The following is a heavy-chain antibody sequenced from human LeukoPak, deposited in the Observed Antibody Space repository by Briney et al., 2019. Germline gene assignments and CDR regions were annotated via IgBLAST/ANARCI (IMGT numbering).Heavy chain of an antibody. V-gene: IGHV3-21*01. Sequence: PGGSLRLSCAASGFTFSSYSMNWVRQAPGKGLEWVSSISSSSSYIYYADSVKGRFPISRDNAKNSLYLQMNSLRAEDTAVYYCARRGNYYYGSGSYFGDDYWGQGTLVTVSS. J-gene: IGHJ4*02. CDR3: ARRGNYYYGSGSYFGDDY. CDR1: GFTFSSYS. D-gene: IGHD3-10*01. CDR2: ISSSSSYI.